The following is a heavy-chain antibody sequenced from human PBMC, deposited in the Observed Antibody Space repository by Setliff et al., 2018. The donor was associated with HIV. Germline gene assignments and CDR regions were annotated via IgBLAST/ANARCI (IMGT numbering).Heavy chain of an antibody. J-gene: IGHJ4*02. CDR2: SYYSGST. V-gene: IGHV4-31*03. D-gene: IGHD3-22*01. Sequence: PSGTLSLTCTVSGASIRSSDYYWTWVRQHPGKGLEWIGYSYYSGSTYYNPSLKSRVTIALDMSENQFSLKLSSVTAADTAVYYCAGADYSDTSGYYSNFDYWGQGTLVTVSS. CDR3: AGADYSDTSGYYSNFDY. CDR1: GASIRSSDYY.